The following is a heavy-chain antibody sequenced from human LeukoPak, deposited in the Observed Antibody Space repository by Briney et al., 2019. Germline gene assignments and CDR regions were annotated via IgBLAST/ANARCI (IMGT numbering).Heavy chain of an antibody. Sequence: GESLKISCTNSGYTFTTYWIGWVRQMPDNGLEWMGIIYPGDSDTKYSPSFQGQVTISADKSISTAYLQWSSLKASDTAMYYCARVSSARDYYYYGMDVWGQGTTVTVSS. V-gene: IGHV5-51*01. CDR1: GYTFTTYW. CDR2: IYPGDSDT. J-gene: IGHJ6*02. CDR3: ARVSSARDYYYYGMDV. D-gene: IGHD6-6*01.